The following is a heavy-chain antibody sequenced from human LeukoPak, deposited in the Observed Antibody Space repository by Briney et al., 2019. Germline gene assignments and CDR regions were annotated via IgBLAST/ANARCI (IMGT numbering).Heavy chain of an antibody. CDR1: GYSFTSYW. Sequence: GESLKISCKGSGYSFTSYWIGWVRQMPGKGLEWMGIIYPGDSDTRYSPSFQGQVTISADKSISTAYLQWSSLKASDTAMYYCANSYYDSSGWPLAPDGFDIWGQGTMVTVSS. CDR2: IYPGDSDT. D-gene: IGHD3-22*01. J-gene: IGHJ3*02. CDR3: ANSYYDSSGWPLAPDGFDI. V-gene: IGHV5-51*01.